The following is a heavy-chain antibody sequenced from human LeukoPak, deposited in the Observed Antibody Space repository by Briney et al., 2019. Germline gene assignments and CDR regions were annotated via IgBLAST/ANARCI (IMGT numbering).Heavy chain of an antibody. CDR2: INPSGGST. D-gene: IGHD6-13*01. Sequence: ASVKVSCKASGYTFTSYYMHWVRQAPGQGLEWMGIINPSGGSTSYAQKFQGRVTMTRNTSISTAYMELSSLRSEDTAVYYCARDGSSSWYVGYYYYYGMDVWGQGTTVTVSS. CDR1: GYTFTSYY. V-gene: IGHV1-46*01. J-gene: IGHJ6*02. CDR3: ARDGSSSWYVGYYYYYGMDV.